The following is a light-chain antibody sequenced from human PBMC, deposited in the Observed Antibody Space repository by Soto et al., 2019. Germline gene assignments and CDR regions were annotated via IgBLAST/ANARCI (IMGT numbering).Light chain of an antibody. Sequence: DIQMTQSPSSLSASVGDRVTITCRASQSISSYLNWYQQKPGKAPKLLIYAASSLQSGVPSRFSGSGSGTDFTLTISSLQPDDFATYYCQQSYSTPTFGQGTELEIK. CDR2: AAS. CDR3: QQSYSTPT. V-gene: IGKV1-39*01. CDR1: QSISSY. J-gene: IGKJ2*01.